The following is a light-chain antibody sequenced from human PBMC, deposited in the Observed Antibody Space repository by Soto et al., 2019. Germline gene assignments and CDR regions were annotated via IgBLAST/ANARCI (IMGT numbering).Light chain of an antibody. CDR1: QSFVNMY. J-gene: IGKJ4*01. Sequence: VLTESPVTVSLAPGERATRSFISSQSFVNMYLAWYQQKPGQAPRLLMYGASRRPTGIPDRFSGGGSGTDFTLTISRLEPEDFAVYYCQQFSSYPLTFGGGTKVDIK. CDR3: QQFSSYPLT. V-gene: IGKV3-20*01. CDR2: GAS.